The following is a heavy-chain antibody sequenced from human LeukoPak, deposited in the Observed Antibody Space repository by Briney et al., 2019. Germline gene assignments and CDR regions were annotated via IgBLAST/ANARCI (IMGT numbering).Heavy chain of an antibody. CDR1: GFTSSSYS. V-gene: IGHV3-30*09. J-gene: IGHJ4*02. CDR2: ILLDGSKN. CDR3: ARDRYYGSGSRLTYFDY. Sequence: GGSLTLSCAASGFTSSSYSMHWVRQAPGKGLEWVALILLDGSKNYYADSVKGRFAISRDNSENTLYLQMNSLRGDDTAVYYCARDRYYGSGSRLTYFDYWGQGNLVTVSS. D-gene: IGHD3-10*01.